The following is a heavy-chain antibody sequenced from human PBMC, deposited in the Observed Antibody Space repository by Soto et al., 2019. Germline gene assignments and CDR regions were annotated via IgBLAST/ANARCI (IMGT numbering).Heavy chain of an antibody. CDR1: GYTFTSYG. CDR2: ISAHNGNT. D-gene: IGHD1-1*01. Sequence: QVHLVHSGAEVKKPGASVKVSCKGSGYTFTSYGITWVRQAPGQGLEWMGWISAHNGNTDYTQKLQGRVTVTRDTSTSTAYMELRSLISDDTAVYYCARGRYGDYWGKGALVTVSS. J-gene: IGHJ4*02. CDR3: ARGRYGDY. V-gene: IGHV1-18*01.